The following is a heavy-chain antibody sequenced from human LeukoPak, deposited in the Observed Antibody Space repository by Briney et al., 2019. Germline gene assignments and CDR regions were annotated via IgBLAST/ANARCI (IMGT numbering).Heavy chain of an antibody. J-gene: IGHJ4*02. D-gene: IGHD3-22*01. CDR2: IYDSGST. CDR3: ARGPTYYDSIGYPTYYFDY. Sequence: PSETLSLTCTVSSGSISSYYWSWIRQPPGKRLEWIGYIYDSGSTNYNPSLKSRVTISVDTSKKQFSLKLTSVTAADTAVYYCARGPTYYDSIGYPTYYFDYWGQGTLVTVSS. V-gene: IGHV4-59*01. CDR1: SGSISSYY.